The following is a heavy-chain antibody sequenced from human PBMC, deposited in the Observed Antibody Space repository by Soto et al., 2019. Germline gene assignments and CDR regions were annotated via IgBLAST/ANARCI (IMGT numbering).Heavy chain of an antibody. J-gene: IGHJ4*02. Sequence: GGSLRLSCAASGFTFSNSGMHWVRQAPGKGLEWVALISYDGSNKYYGDSVKGRFTISRDNSKNTLYLQMNSLRAEDTAVYYCAKGEYGSGSFDYWGQGTLVTVSS. CDR2: ISYDGSNK. CDR3: AKGEYGSGSFDY. V-gene: IGHV3-30*18. CDR1: GFTFSNSG. D-gene: IGHD3-10*01.